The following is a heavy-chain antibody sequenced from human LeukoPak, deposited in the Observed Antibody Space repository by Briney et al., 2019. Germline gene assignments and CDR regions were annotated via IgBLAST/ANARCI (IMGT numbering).Heavy chain of an antibody. CDR2: IKSKTDGGTA. J-gene: IGHJ3*02. CDR1: GFIFYNAW. CDR3: TTESRDRTGWYGAFDM. D-gene: IGHD6-19*01. Sequence: GGSLRLSCAASGFIFYNAWLDWVRQAPGKGLEWVGRIKSKTDGGTAEYPAPVKGRFTISRDDSTNTLFLQMNSLRTEDTAVYYCTTESRDRTGWYGAFDMWGQGTMVTVSS. V-gene: IGHV3-15*01.